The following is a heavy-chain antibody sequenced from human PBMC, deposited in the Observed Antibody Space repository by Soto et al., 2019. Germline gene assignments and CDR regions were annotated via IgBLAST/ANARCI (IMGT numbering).Heavy chain of an antibody. V-gene: IGHV4-39*01. Sequence: SETLSLTCTVSGGSISSSSYYWGWIRQPPGKGLEWIGSIYYSGSTYYNPSLKSRVTISVDTSKNQFSLKLSSVTAADTAVYYCAMNSYGGYVGWGQGTLVTVSS. J-gene: IGHJ4*02. CDR3: AMNSYGGYVG. CDR2: IYYSGST. CDR1: GGSISSSSYY. D-gene: IGHD5-12*01.